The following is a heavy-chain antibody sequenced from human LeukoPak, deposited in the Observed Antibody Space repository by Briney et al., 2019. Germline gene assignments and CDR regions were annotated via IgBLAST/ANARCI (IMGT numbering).Heavy chain of an antibody. J-gene: IGHJ5*02. V-gene: IGHV4-59*08. D-gene: IGHD6-13*01. CDR1: GGSISSYY. CDR3: ARLNAYSSSWFAT. CDR2: IYYSGST. Sequence: PSETLSLTCTVSGGSISSYYWSWIRQPPGKGLEWIGYIYYSGSTNYNPSLKSRVTISVDTSKNQSSLKLSSVTAADTAVYYCARLNAYSSSWFATWGQGTLVTVSS.